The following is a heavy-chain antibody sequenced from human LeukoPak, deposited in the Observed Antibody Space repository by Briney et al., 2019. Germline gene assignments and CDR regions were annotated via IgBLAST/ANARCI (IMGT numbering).Heavy chain of an antibody. Sequence: PGGSLRLSCAASGFAFSSYAMSWVRQAPGKGLEWVSAISGSGGSTYYADSVKGRFTISRDNSKNTLYLQMNSLRAEDTAVYYCAKDPSYGGKPYYFDYWGRGTLVTVSS. CDR2: ISGSGGST. J-gene: IGHJ4*02. CDR1: GFAFSSYA. V-gene: IGHV3-23*01. D-gene: IGHD4-23*01. CDR3: AKDPSYGGKPYYFDY.